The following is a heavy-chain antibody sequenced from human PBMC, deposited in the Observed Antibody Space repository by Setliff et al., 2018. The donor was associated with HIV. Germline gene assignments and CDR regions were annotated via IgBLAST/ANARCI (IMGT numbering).Heavy chain of an antibody. J-gene: IGHJ4*02. CDR2: INPNSGGT. V-gene: IGHV1-2*02. Sequence: ASVKVSCKASGYTFTGYYMHWVRQAPGQGLEWMGWINPNSGGTNYAQKFQGRVTMTRDTSITTAYMELSRLRSDDTAVYYCARQTLHSYGHTGGFEYWGQGALVTVPQ. CDR3: ARQTLHSYGHTGGFEY. D-gene: IGHD3-16*01. CDR1: GYTFTGYY.